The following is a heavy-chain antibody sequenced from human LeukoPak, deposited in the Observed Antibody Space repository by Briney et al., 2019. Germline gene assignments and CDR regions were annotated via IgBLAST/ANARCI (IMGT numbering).Heavy chain of an antibody. D-gene: IGHD3-22*01. CDR1: GFTFSSYS. V-gene: IGHV4-59*12. Sequence: GSLRLSCAASGFTFSSYSMNWVRQPPGKALAWIGNIFYSGSTYYSPSLKSRVTISLDTSRNQFSLKLNSVTAADTAVYYCAKSNGYGLIDIWGQGTMVTVSS. CDR2: IFYSGST. CDR3: AKSNGYGLIDI. J-gene: IGHJ3*02.